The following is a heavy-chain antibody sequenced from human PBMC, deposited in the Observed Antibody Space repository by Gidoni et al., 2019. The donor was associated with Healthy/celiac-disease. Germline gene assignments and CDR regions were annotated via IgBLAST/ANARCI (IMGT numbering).Heavy chain of an antibody. CDR3: ARAEENAFDI. CDR1: GFTFSSYS. J-gene: IGHJ3*02. V-gene: IGHV3-21*01. Sequence: EVQLVESGGGLVKPGGSLRLSCAAPGFTFSSYSMNWVPQAPGKGGGWVSAISSSSSYIYYADSVKGRFTISRDNAKNSLYLQMNSLRAEDTAVYYCARAEENAFDIWGQGTMVTVSS. CDR2: ISSSSSYI.